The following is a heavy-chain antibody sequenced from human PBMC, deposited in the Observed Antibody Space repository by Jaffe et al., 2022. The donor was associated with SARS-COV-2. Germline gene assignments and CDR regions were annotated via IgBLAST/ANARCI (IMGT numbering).Heavy chain of an antibody. D-gene: IGHD3-22*01. CDR2: TYYRSKWYN. V-gene: IGHV6-1*01. CDR3: TRDHSVMIIGGQTYWFFDL. J-gene: IGHJ2*01. CDR1: GDSVSSNSAA. Sequence: QVQLQQSGPGLVKPSQTLSLTCAISGDSVSSNSAAWHWIRQSPSRGLEWLGRTYYRSKWYNDYAVSVKSRITINADTSKNQFSLQLSSVTPEDTAVYYCTRDHSVMIIGGQTYWFFDLWGRGTLVTVSS.